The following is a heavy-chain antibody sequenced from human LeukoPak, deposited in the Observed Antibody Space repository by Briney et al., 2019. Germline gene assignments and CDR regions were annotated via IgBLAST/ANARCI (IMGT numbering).Heavy chain of an antibody. CDR2: MNPKSGNT. J-gene: IGHJ4*02. CDR3: ARGVNSQGTAMVLFDS. D-gene: IGHD5-18*01. CDR1: GYTFTNHD. V-gene: IGHV1-8*01. Sequence: GASVKVSCKASGYTFTNHDINWVRQASRQGLEWMGWMNPKSGNTGYLQKFQGRVTMTRDTSMSTAFMELSSLTSEDTAVYYCARGVNSQGTAMVLFDSWGQGSLVTVSA.